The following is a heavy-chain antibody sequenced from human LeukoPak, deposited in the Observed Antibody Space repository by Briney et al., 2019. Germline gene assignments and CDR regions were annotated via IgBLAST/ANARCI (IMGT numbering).Heavy chain of an antibody. CDR2: ISYDGSNK. Sequence: GGSLRLSCAASGFTFSSYAMHWVRQAPGKGLGWVAVISYDGSNKYYADSVKGRFTISRENSKNTMYLQMNSLRAEDTAVYYCAREGIAAAGDFDYWGQGTLVTVSS. CDR1: GFTFSSYA. D-gene: IGHD6-13*01. V-gene: IGHV3-30-3*01. CDR3: AREGIAAAGDFDY. J-gene: IGHJ4*02.